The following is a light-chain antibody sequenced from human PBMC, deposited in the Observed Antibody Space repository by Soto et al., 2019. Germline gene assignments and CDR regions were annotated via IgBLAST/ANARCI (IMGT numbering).Light chain of an antibody. CDR3: QQSYSLRGT. CDR1: QSISSW. CDR2: KAS. J-gene: IGKJ1*01. Sequence: DIQMTQSPSTLSGCVGYGVAITCRASQSISSWLAWYQQKPGKAPKLMIYKASSLESGVPSRFSGSGSGTDFTLTISSLQPEDFATYFCQQSYSLRGTFGQGTKV. V-gene: IGKV1-5*03.